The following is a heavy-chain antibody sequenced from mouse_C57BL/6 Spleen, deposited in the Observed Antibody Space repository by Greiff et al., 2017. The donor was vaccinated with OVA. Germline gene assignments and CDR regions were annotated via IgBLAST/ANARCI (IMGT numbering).Heavy chain of an antibody. J-gene: IGHJ4*01. CDR2: IRNKANGYTT. CDR1: GFTFTDYY. D-gene: IGHD3-2*02. CDR3: ARLSPLYYAMDY. Sequence: EVQGVESGGGLVQPGGSLSLSCAASGFTFTDYYMSWVRQPPGKALEWLGFIRNKANGYTTEYSASVKGRFTISRDNSQSIRYCQMNALRAEESATYYCARLSPLYYAMDYGGQGTSVTVSS. V-gene: IGHV7-3*01.